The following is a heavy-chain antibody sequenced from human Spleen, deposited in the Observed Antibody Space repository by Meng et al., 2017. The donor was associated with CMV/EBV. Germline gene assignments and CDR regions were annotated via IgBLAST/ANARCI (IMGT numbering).Heavy chain of an antibody. D-gene: IGHD1-7*01. CDR1: GGSISSSSFY. V-gene: IGHV4-39*07. J-gene: IGHJ4*02. CDR3: GREITGTTGFDY. CDR2: IYYSGIT. Sequence: SETLSLTCTVSGGSISSSSFYWGWIRQPPGKGLEWIGTIYYSGITDYNPSLKSRVTISVDTSKNQFSLKLNSVTAADTAVYYRGREITGTTGFDYWGQGTLVTVSS.